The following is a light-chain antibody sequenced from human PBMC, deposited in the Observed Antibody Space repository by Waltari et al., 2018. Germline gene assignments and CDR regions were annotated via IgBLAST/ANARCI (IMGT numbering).Light chain of an antibody. CDR3: QHYVSLPAT. J-gene: IGKJ1*01. Sequence: EIVLTQSPGTLPLSPGERATLSCRASQSVSRSLAWYQQKPGQAPRLLIYGASNRATGIPDRFSGSGSGTDFSLTISRLEPEDFAVYYCQHYVSLPATFGQGTKVETK. CDR1: QSVSRS. CDR2: GAS. V-gene: IGKV3-20*01.